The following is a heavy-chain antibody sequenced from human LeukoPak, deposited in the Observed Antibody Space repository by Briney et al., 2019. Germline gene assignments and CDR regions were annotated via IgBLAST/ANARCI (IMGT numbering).Heavy chain of an antibody. V-gene: IGHV4-59*01. Sequence: SSETLSLTCTVSGGSISSYYWSWIRQPPGKGLEWIGYIYYSGSTNYNPSLKSRVTISVDTSKNQFSLKLSSVTAADPAVYYCARSGYQLLSGPFDYWGQGTLVTDSS. J-gene: IGHJ4*02. CDR2: IYYSGST. CDR3: ARSGYQLLSGPFDY. CDR1: GGSISSYY. D-gene: IGHD2-2*01.